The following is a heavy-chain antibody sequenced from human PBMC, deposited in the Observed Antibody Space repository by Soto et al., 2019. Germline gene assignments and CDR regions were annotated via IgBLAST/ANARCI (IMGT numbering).Heavy chain of an antibody. CDR2: ISGSGGNT. CDR3: PFGWGGGHEGY. V-gene: IGHV3-23*01. CDR1: GFTFSSYA. Sequence: EVQLLESGGGLVQPGGSLRLSCAASGFTFSSYAMSWVRQAPGRGLEWVSGISGSGGNTYYADSVKGRFTVSRDNSKNTLYLQMNSLRAEDAAVYYCPFGWGGGHEGYWGQGTLVTVSS. D-gene: IGHD5-12*01. J-gene: IGHJ4*02.